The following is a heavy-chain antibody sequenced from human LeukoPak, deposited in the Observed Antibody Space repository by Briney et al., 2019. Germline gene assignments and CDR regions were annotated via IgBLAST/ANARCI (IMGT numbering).Heavy chain of an antibody. J-gene: IGHJ4*02. CDR1: GFTFSSYA. D-gene: IGHD7-27*01. CDR2: ISSDGST. CDR3: ARDLNWAFDY. V-gene: IGHV3-74*01. Sequence: GGSLRLSCAASGFTFSSYAMSWVRQAPGKGLLWVSRISSDGSTIYADSVKGRFTISRDNAKNTLYLQMNSLRAEDTAVYYCARDLNWAFDYWGQGTLVTVSS.